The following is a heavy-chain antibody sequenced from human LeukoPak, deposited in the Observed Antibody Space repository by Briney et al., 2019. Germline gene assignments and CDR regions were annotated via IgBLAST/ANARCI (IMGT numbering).Heavy chain of an antibody. V-gene: IGHV3-53*01. Sequence: GGSLRLSCAASGFTVSSSYMTWVRQAPGKGLEWVSVIYSGGATYYADSVKGRFTISRDNSKNTLFLQMNSLRAEDTAVYYCARVGGYCSGCSCLAFGSWGQGTLVTVSS. J-gene: IGHJ4*02. CDR3: ARVGGYCSGCSCLAFGS. CDR2: IYSGGAT. D-gene: IGHD2-15*01. CDR1: GFTVSSSY.